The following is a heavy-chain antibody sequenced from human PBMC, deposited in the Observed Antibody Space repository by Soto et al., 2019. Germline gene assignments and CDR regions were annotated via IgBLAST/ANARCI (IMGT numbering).Heavy chain of an antibody. J-gene: IGHJ4*02. Sequence: GGSMRLSCAASGFTFSSYAMSWVRQAPGKGLEWVSAISGSGGSTYYADSVKGRFTISRDNSKNTLYLQMNSLRAEDTAVYYCAKDPSPTPNLFDYWGQGTLVTVSS. CDR1: GFTFSSYA. CDR3: AKDPSPTPNLFDY. V-gene: IGHV3-23*01. D-gene: IGHD2-15*01. CDR2: ISGSGGST.